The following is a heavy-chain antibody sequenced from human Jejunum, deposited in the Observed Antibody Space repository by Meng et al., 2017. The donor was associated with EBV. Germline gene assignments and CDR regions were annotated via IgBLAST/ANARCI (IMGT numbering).Heavy chain of an antibody. V-gene: IGHV4-4*02. CDR2: IDHTGTT. CDR3: ARDSQYLARGYFDY. CDR1: GGSINNKNW. D-gene: IGHD2/OR15-2a*01. J-gene: IGHJ4*02. Sequence: SCRGLVRASGILSLTYTVSGGSINNKNWWHWVRQAPGKGLEWIGEIDHTGTTHYNPSLKSRVTISLGTSMNQFSLELTSPTPADTAVYYCARDSQYLARGYFDYWGQGALVTVSS.